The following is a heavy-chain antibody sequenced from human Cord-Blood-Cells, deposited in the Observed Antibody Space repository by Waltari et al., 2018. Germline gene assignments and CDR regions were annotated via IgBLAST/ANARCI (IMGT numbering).Heavy chain of an antibody. CDR2: IYYSGST. D-gene: IGHD1-7*01. CDR1: GGPISSYY. Sequence: QVQLQESGPGLVKPSETLSLTCTVSGGPISSYYWSWIRQPPGKGLEWIGYIYYSGSTNYNPSLKSRVTISVDTSKNQFSLKLSSVTAADTAVYYCARVGYNWNYGFDYWGQGTLVTVSS. J-gene: IGHJ4*02. CDR3: ARVGYNWNYGFDY. V-gene: IGHV4-59*01.